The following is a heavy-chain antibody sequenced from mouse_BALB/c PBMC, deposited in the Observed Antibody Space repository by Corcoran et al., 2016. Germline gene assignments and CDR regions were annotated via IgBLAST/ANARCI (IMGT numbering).Heavy chain of an antibody. CDR2: ISYDGSN. J-gene: IGHJ4*01. D-gene: IGHD1-1*02. CDR3: ARNHGHGAMDY. V-gene: IGHV3-6*02. CDR1: GYSITSGYY. Sequence: DVQLQESGPGLVKPSQSLSLTCSVTGYSITSGYYWNWIRQFPGNKLEWMGYISYDGSNNYNPSLKNRISITRDTSKNQFFLKLNSVTTEDTATYYCARNHGHGAMDYWGQGTSVTVSS.